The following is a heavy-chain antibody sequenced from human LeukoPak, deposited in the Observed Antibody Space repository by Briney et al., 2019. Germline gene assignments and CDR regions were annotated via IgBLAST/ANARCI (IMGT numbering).Heavy chain of an antibody. CDR2: IYYTGNT. CDR3: VRSKSGAYGWFDP. V-gene: IGHV4-59*01. J-gene: IGHJ5*02. CDR1: GGSISPYY. Sequence: PSETLSLTCTVSGGSISPYYWNWIRQPPGKGLEWIGYIYYTGNTNYNPSLKSRVTISIDTSKNHFSLNVNSVTAADAAMYYCVRSKSGAYGWFDPWGPGTLVTVSS. D-gene: IGHD2-15*01.